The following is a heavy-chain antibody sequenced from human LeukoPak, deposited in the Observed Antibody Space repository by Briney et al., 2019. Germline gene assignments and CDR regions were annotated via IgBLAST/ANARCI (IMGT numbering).Heavy chain of an antibody. CDR1: QSTFYSYW. CDR3: AGGGFSGFDH. D-gene: IGHD4-23*01. V-gene: IGHV3-74*03. CDR2: VNSDGTST. Sequence: GGSLRLSCAAAQSTFYSYWMHWVRLVPGKGLAWVSRVNSDGTSTTYADSVKGRFTVSRDNAQNTLYLQMDSLRVDDTAVYFCAGGGFSGFDHWGQGILVTVSS. J-gene: IGHJ4*02.